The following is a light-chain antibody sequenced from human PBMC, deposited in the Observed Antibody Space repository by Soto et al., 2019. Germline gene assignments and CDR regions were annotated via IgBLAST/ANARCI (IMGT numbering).Light chain of an antibody. Sequence: ENVLTQSPGTLSLSPGERVTLSCRASQDIRSHLAWYQQKPGQAPRLLIFDASSRATGIPDRFSGSGSGTDFTLSISRLEPGDFAVYYCQQYGTSPRTFGQGTRVEIK. J-gene: IGKJ1*01. V-gene: IGKV3-20*01. CDR2: DAS. CDR3: QQYGTSPRT. CDR1: QDIRSH.